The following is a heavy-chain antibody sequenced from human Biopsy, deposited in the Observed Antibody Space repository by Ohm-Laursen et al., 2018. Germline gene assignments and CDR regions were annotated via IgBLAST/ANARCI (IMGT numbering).Heavy chain of an antibody. CDR2: IWYDGSKK. D-gene: IGHD6-19*01. CDR1: VLSFSTYG. Sequence: SLRLSCAASVLSFSTYGMHWVRLAPGTGLGLEAVIWYDGSKKYYADSVKGRFTITRDNSKNTLYLQMNSLRAEDTAVYYCASDRDSSGSFRWNHWGQGTLVTVSS. J-gene: IGHJ5*02. CDR3: ASDRDSSGSFRWNH. V-gene: IGHV3-33*08.